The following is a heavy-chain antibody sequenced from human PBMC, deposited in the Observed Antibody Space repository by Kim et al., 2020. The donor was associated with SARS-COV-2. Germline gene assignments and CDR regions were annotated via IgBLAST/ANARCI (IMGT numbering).Heavy chain of an antibody. J-gene: IGHJ6*02. CDR1: GGSFSGYY. D-gene: IGHD4-17*01. V-gene: IGHV4-34*01. CDR3: ARVAPTVTTGRYYYYGMDV. CDR2: INHSGST. Sequence: SETLSLTCAVYGGSFSGYYWSWIRQPPGKGLEWIGEINHSGSTNYNPSLKSRVTISVDTSKNQFSLKLSSVTAADTAVYYCARVAPTVTTGRYYYYGMDVWGQGTTVTVSS.